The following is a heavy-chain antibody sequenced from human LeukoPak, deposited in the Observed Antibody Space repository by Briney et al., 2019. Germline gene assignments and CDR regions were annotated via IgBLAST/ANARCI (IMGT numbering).Heavy chain of an antibody. CDR1: GGSISSSSYY. CDR2: IYYSGST. Sequence: KASETLSLTCTVSGGSISSSSYYWGWIRQPPGKGLEWIGSIYYSGSTYYSPSLKSRVTISVDTSKNQFSLKLSSVTAADTAVYYCAGSSGSWGYWGQGTLVTVSS. V-gene: IGHV4-39*01. J-gene: IGHJ4*02. CDR3: AGSSGSWGY. D-gene: IGHD1-26*01.